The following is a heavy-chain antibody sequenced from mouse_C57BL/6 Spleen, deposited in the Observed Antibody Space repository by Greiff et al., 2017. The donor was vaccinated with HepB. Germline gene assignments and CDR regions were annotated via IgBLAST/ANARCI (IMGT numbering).Heavy chain of an antibody. Sequence: EVKLVESGGGLVKPGGSLKLSCAASGFTFSDYGMHWVRQAPEKGLEWVAYISSGSSTIYYADTVKGRFTISRDNAKNTLFLQMTSLRSEDTAMYYCARNYGSSYCAAYWGQGTLVTVSA. CDR2: ISSGSSTI. D-gene: IGHD1-1*01. V-gene: IGHV5-17*01. J-gene: IGHJ3*01. CDR3: ARNYGSSYCAAY. CDR1: GFTFSDYG.